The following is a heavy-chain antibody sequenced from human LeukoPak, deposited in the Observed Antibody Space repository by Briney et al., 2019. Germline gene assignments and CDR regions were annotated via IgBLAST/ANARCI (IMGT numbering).Heavy chain of an antibody. Sequence: GGSLRLSCAASGFTFSSYWMHWVRQAPGKGLVWVSRINSDESSSTYADSVKGRFTISRDNAKNTLYLQMNSLRDEDTAVYYCARDSSFSYYFDYWGQGTLVTVSS. V-gene: IGHV3-74*01. CDR3: ARDSSFSYYFDY. D-gene: IGHD2-2*01. CDR2: INSDESSS. J-gene: IGHJ4*02. CDR1: GFTFSSYW.